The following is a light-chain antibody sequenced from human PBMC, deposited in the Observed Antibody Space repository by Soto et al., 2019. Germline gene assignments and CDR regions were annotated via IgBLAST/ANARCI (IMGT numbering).Light chain of an antibody. CDR1: SGHSGYI. V-gene: IGLV4-60*03. CDR3: ETWDNDNVV. Sequence: QPVLTQSSAASASLGSSVKLTCTLSSGHSGYIIAWHLQQPGQAPWYLMRVEVSGIYNKGSGVPDRFSGSSSGADRHLVISNLQSEDEADYYCETWDNDNVVFGGGTKLTVL. J-gene: IGLJ2*01. CDR2: VEVSGIY.